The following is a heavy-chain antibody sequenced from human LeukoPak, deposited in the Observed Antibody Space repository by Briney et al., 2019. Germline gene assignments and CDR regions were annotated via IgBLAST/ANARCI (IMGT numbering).Heavy chain of an antibody. CDR1: GFTFYSYW. J-gene: IGHJ4*02. CDR3: ARDRESSGYYY. Sequence: PGGSLRLSCAASGFTFYSYWMHWVRQAPGKGLVWVACIKGDGSDTNYADSVKGRFTISRDNAKNSLYLQMSSLRAEDTAVYYCARDRESSGYYYWGQGTLVAVSS. V-gene: IGHV3-74*01. D-gene: IGHD3-22*01. CDR2: IKGDGSDT.